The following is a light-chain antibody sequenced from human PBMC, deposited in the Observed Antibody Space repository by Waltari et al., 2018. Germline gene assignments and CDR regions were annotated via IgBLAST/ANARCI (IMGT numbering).Light chain of an antibody. V-gene: IGLV2-14*01. CDR2: DVT. J-gene: IGLJ2*01. CDR3: SSYTSSGTLRI. Sequence: QSVLTQPASVSGSPGQSITIACTGTNSDVGGYKYFSWYQQYPGKAPRLMIYDVTKRPSGVSNRFSGSKSGNTASLTISGLQAEDEADYYCSSYTSSGTLRIFGGGTKVTAL. CDR1: NSDVGGYKY.